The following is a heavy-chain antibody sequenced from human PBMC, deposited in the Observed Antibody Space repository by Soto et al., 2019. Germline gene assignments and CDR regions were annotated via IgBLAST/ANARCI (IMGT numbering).Heavy chain of an antibody. CDR1: GGSITSNNW. V-gene: IGHV4-4*02. Sequence: KPSETLSLTCAVPGGSITSNNWWNWVRQPPGKGLEWIGEIHHSGSTNYNSSLKSRVTISVDKSKNQFSLKLTSVTAADTAVYYCXRDTASYDSTWYRWFDPWGQGMLVTVSS. CDR3: XRDTASYDSTWYRWFDP. J-gene: IGHJ5*02. D-gene: IGHD6-13*01. CDR2: IHHSGST.